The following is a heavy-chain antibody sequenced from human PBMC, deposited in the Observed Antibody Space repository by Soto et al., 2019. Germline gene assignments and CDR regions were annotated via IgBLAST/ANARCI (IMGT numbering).Heavy chain of an antibody. Sequence: PSETLSLTCAVYGGSFSGYYWSWIRQPPGKGLEWIGEINHSGSTNYNPSLKSRVTISVDTSKNQFSLKLSSVTAADTAVYYCARSGYGSGSYHRGNWFDPWGQGTLVTVSS. CDR3: ARSGYGSGSYHRGNWFDP. J-gene: IGHJ5*02. CDR1: GGSFSGYY. CDR2: INHSGST. D-gene: IGHD3-10*01. V-gene: IGHV4-34*01.